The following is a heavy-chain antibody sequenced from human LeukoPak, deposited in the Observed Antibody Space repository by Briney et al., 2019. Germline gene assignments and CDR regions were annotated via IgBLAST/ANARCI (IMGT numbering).Heavy chain of an antibody. CDR3: ASSGITGTTDDY. J-gene: IGHJ4*02. D-gene: IGHD1-7*01. Sequence: PSETLSLTCTVSGGSIRSYYWRSIRQPAGKGLEWIGRIYASGSTNYNPSLKSRVTISVDTSKNQFSLKLSSVTAADTAVYYCASSGITGTTDDYWGQGTLVTVSS. CDR2: IYASGST. V-gene: IGHV4-4*07. CDR1: GGSIRSYY.